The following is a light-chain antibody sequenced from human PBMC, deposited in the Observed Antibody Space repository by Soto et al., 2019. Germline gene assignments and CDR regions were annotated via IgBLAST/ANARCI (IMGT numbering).Light chain of an antibody. CDR1: QSIGSK. J-gene: IGKJ4*01. CDR3: QQYQNWSLLS. CDR2: GAS. V-gene: IGKV3-15*01. Sequence: EIVMTQSPATLSVSAGETATLSCWASQSIGSKLAWYQRKPGQAPRLLILGASTRATGIPARFSGSGSGTEFTLTIGSLQSEDFAVYYCQQYQNWSLLSFGGGTKVEIK.